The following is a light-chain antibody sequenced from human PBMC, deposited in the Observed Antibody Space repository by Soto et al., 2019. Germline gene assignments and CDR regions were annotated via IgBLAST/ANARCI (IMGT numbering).Light chain of an antibody. CDR2: AAS. CDR3: QQYNNWPRT. V-gene: IGKV1-9*01. CDR1: QGVSRY. J-gene: IGKJ1*01. Sequence: IQLTQSPSSLSASWGYSFTITCRASQGVSRYLSWYQQKPGRAPILLISAASTLQSGVPARFSGSGSGTEFTLTISSLQSEDFAVYYCQQYNNWPRTFGQGTKVDIK.